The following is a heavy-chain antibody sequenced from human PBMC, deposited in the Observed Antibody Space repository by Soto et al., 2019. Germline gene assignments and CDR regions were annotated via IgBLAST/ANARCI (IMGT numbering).Heavy chain of an antibody. V-gene: IGHV4-59*12. Sequence: SETLSLTCTVSGGSISSYYWSWIRQPPGKGLEWIGYIYYSGSTNYNPSLKSRVTISVDTSKNQFSLKLSSLRPEDTAVYYCAADVGGYIYALARHWGPGTLVTVSS. CDR1: GGSISSYY. D-gene: IGHD1-26*01. CDR3: AADVGGYIYALARH. CDR2: IYYSGST. J-gene: IGHJ4*02.